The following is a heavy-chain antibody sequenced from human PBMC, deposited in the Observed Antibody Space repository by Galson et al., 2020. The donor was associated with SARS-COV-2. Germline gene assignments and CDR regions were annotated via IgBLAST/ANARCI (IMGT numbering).Heavy chain of an antibody. V-gene: IGHV4-38-2*02. Sequence: SETLSLTCTVSGYSVSTTNYWCCVRQPPGGGLGWIGSVYPSGTTYYNPSLKSRFTISVDTSKNHFSLRLDSVTAADTAAYYCARQGVNMIVLVTVPGWYFDIWGRGTLVTVSS. D-gene: IGHD3-22*01. CDR3: ARQGVNMIVLVTVPGWYFDI. J-gene: IGHJ2*01. CDR1: GYSVSTTNY. CDR2: VYPSGTT.